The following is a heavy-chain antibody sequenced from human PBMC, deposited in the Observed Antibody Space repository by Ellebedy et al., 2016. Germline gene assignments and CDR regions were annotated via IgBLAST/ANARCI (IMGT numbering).Heavy chain of an antibody. D-gene: IGHD3-10*01. V-gene: IGHV1-18*01. CDR3: ATDYYYAPDAFDI. J-gene: IGHJ3*02. Sequence: ASVKVSCKASGYTFTSYGISWVRQAPGQGLEWMGWISAYNGNTNYAQKLQGRVTMTADTSTSTAYMELRSLRSEDTAVYYCATDYYYAPDAFDIWGQGTMVTVSS. CDR2: ISAYNGNT. CDR1: GYTFTSYG.